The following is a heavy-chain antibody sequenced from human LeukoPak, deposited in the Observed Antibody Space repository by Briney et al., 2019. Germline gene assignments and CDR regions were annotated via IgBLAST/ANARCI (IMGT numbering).Heavy chain of an antibody. Sequence: ASVKVSCKASGYTFTGYYMHWVRQAPGQGLEWMGWINPNSGGTNYAQKFQGRVTMTRDTSISTAHMELSRLRSDDTAVYYCARWSSADDAFDIWGQGTMVTVSS. CDR1: GYTFTGYY. V-gene: IGHV1-2*02. CDR3: ARWSSADDAFDI. CDR2: INPNSGGT. J-gene: IGHJ3*02.